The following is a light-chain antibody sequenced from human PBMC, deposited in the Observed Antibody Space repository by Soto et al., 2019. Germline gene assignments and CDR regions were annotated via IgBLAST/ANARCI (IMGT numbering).Light chain of an antibody. J-gene: IGLJ2*01. CDR1: SSNIGNND. CDR3: ATWDSSLSAGV. CDR2: DNN. V-gene: IGLV1-51*01. Sequence: QSVLTQPLSVSAAPGQRVTISCSGSSSNIGNNDVSWYQQLPGTAPKLLIYDNNKRPSGIPDRFSGSKSGTSATLGITGLQTGDEADYFCATWDSSLSAGVFGGGTKLTVL.